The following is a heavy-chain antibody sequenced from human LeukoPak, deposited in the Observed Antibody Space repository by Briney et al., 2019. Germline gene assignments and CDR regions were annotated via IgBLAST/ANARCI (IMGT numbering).Heavy chain of an antibody. CDR2: IYSGGST. CDR1: GFTVSSNY. V-gene: IGHV3-66*02. J-gene: IGHJ4*02. Sequence: GGSLRLSCAASGFTVSSNYMSWVRQAPGKGLEWVSVIYSGGSTYYADPVKGRFTISRDNSKNTPYLQMNSLRPEDTAVYYCARSPRFGEFNSWGQGTLVTVSS. D-gene: IGHD3-10*02. CDR3: ARSPRFGEFNS.